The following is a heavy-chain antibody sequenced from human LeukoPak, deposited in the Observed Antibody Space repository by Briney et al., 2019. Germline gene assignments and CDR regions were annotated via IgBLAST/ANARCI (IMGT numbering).Heavy chain of an antibody. D-gene: IGHD1-26*01. V-gene: IGHV4-30-2*01. Sequence: SQTLSLTCTVSGYAITSGGFSWNWIRQPPGKGLEWIGCIYDRGPAYYNPSLKSRVTISVDTSKNQFSLKLSSVTAADTAVYYCARLPRRVGGSFVYWGQGTLVTVSS. CDR2: IYDRGPA. CDR1: GYAITSGGFS. CDR3: ARLPRRVGGSFVY. J-gene: IGHJ4*02.